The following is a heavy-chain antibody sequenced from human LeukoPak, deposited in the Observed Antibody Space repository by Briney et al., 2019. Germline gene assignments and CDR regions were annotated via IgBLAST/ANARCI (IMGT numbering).Heavy chain of an antibody. CDR3: ARWGEGGYSNYGFDP. V-gene: IGHV1-18*01. J-gene: IGHJ5*02. Sequence: GASVKVPCKASGYTFTSYGISWVRQAPGPGLGWMGWISAYNGNTNYAQKLQGRVTMTTDTSTSTAYMELRSLRSDDTAVYYCARWGEGGYSNYGFDPWGQGTLVTVSS. D-gene: IGHD4-11*01. CDR2: ISAYNGNT. CDR1: GYTFTSYG.